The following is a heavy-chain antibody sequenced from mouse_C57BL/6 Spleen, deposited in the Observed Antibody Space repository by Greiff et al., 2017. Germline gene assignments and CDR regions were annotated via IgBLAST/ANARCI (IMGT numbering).Heavy chain of an antibody. Sequence: VHVKQSGAELVKPGASVKLSCTASGFNIKDYYMHWVKQRTEQGLEWIGRIDPEDGETKYAPKFQGKATITADTSSNTAYLQLSSLTSEDTAVYYCARCYGSSRYFDVWGTGTTVTVSS. D-gene: IGHD1-1*01. V-gene: IGHV14-2*01. J-gene: IGHJ1*03. CDR2: IDPEDGET. CDR3: ARCYGSSRYFDV. CDR1: GFNIKDYY.